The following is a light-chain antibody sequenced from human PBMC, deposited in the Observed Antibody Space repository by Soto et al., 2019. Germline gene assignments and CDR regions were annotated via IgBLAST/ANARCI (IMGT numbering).Light chain of an antibody. CDR1: QSVSSSY. J-gene: IGKJ3*01. CDR3: QQYGSSRVT. CDR2: GAS. Sequence: EIVLTQSPGTLSLSPGERATLSCRASQSVSSSYLAWYQQKPGQAPMLLIYGASSRATGIPDRFSGSGSGTDFTLTISRLEPEDFEVYYCQQYGSSRVTFGPGTKVDIK. V-gene: IGKV3-20*01.